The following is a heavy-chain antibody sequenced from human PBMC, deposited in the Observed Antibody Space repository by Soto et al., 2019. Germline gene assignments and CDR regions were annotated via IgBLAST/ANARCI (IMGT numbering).Heavy chain of an antibody. V-gene: IGHV5-51*01. D-gene: IGHD6-6*01. CDR1: GYSFTSYW. CDR2: IYPGDSDT. CDR3: ARLGGQLVPYYYYGMYV. J-gene: IGHJ6*02. Sequence: GESLKISCKGSGYSFTSYWIGWVRQMPGKGLEWMGIIYPGDSDTRYSPSFQGQVTISADKSISTAYLQWSSLKASDTAMYYCARLGGQLVPYYYYGMYVWGQGTTVTVSS.